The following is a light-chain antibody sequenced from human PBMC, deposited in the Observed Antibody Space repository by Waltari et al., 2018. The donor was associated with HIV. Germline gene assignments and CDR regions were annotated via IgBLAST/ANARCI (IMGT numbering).Light chain of an antibody. V-gene: IGLV1-40*01. CDR2: GNN. Sequence: QSVLTQPPSVSGAPGQRVTISCTGSSSNIGARARFDVHWYQQLPGTAPKLLVDGNNKRPAGVPDRFSGARSGTSAALAIAGLRAEDGADYYCQSYDSSLGGSVFGGGTKLTVL. CDR1: SSNIGARARFD. CDR3: QSYDSSLGGSV. J-gene: IGLJ3*02.